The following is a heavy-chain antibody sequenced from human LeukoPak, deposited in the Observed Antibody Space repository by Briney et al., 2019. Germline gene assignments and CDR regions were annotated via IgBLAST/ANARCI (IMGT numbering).Heavy chain of an antibody. V-gene: IGHV3-48*01. D-gene: IGHD3-10*01. J-gene: IGHJ4*02. CDR2: ISSSSSTI. CDR1: GFTFSSYS. Sequence: GGSLRLSCAASGFTFSSYSMNWVRQAPGKGLEWVSYISSSSSTIYYADSVKGRFTISRDNAKNSLYLQMNSLRAEDTAVYYCARDLTTTMVRGVILPFDYRGQGTLVTVSS. CDR3: ARDLTTTMVRGVILPFDY.